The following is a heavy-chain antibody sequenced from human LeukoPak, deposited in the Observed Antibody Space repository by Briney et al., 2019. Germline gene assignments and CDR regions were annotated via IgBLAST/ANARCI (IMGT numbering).Heavy chain of an antibody. CDR3: ARGARVFGP. CDR2: INHSGST. J-gene: IGHJ5*02. CDR1: GGSFSGYY. V-gene: IGHV4-34*01. Sequence: NPSETLSLTCAVYGGSFSGYYWSWIRQPPGKGLEWIGEINHSGSTNYNSPLESRVTISIDLSKNQFSLKLTSVNAADTAVYYCARGARVFGPWGQGILVIVSS.